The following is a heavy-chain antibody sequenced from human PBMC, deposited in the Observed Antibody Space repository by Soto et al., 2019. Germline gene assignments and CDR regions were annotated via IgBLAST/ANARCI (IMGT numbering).Heavy chain of an antibody. J-gene: IGHJ4*02. CDR2: LYYSGTT. CDR3: APPGGRWLPLGF. Sequence: QLQLQESGPGLVKPSETLSLTCTVSGGSINNSNYYWAWIRQSPGKGLEWIGSLYYSGTTYYNPSRKSRVTISVDASSKQFSLRLNSVTAADTATYHCAPPGGRWLPLGFWGQGTRVTVSS. V-gene: IGHV4-39*01. CDR1: GGSINNSNYY. D-gene: IGHD3-16*01.